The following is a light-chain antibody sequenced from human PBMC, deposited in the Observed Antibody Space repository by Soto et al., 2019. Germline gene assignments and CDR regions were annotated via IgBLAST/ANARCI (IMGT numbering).Light chain of an antibody. Sequence: DDVMTQSPLSLPVTLGQPASISCWSSQSLVYSDGNAYLNWFQQRPGQSPRRLIYKASNRDSGVPDRFSGSGSGTDFTLQISRVEAEDVGVYYCMQGTHWPPTFGRGIRVEIK. CDR2: KAS. V-gene: IGKV2-30*01. CDR3: MQGTHWPPT. CDR1: QSLVYSDGNAY. J-gene: IGKJ1*01.